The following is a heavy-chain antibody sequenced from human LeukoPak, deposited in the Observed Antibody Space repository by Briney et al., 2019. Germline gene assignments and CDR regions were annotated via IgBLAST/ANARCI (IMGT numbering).Heavy chain of an antibody. V-gene: IGHV1-24*01. D-gene: IGHD3-22*01. CDR2: FDPEDGET. Sequence: ASVKVSCKVSGYTLTELSMHWVRQAPGKGREWMGGFDPEDGETIYAQKFQGRVTMTEDTSTDTAYMELSSLRSEDTAVYYCATSSYYYDSSGYTRPGWFDPWGQGTLVAVSS. J-gene: IGHJ5*02. CDR1: GYTLTELS. CDR3: ATSSYYYDSSGYTRPGWFDP.